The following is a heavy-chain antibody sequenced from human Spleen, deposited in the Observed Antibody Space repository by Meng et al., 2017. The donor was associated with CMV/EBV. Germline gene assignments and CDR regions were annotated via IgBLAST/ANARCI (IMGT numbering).Heavy chain of an antibody. D-gene: IGHD2-8*01. V-gene: IGHV5-51*01. Sequence: KVSCKGSGYSFTTYWIVWVRQMPGKGLEWMGIIYPGDSDTKYSPSFQGQVTISADKSISTAYLQWSSLKASDTAMYYCARHDDGWSQVDYWGQGTLVTVSS. CDR1: GYSFTTYW. CDR2: IYPGDSDT. J-gene: IGHJ4*02. CDR3: ARHDDGWSQVDY.